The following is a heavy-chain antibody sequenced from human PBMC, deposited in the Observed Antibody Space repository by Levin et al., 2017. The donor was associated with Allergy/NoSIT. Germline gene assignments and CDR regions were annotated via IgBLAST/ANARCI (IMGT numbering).Heavy chain of an antibody. V-gene: IGHV3-9*01. CDR3: AKVDGDGSSWPADYYFDY. CDR2: ISWNSGTR. Sequence: GGSLRLSCAASGFIFDDYAMHWVRQAPGKGLEWVSGISWNSGTRGYADSVKGRFTISRDNAKNSLYLQMNSLRAEDTALYYCAKVDGDGSSWPADYYFDYWGQGTLVTVSS. D-gene: IGHD6-13*01. J-gene: IGHJ4*02. CDR1: GFIFDDYA.